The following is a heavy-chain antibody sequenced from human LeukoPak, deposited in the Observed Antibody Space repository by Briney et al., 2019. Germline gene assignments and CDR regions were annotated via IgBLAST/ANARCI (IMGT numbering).Heavy chain of an antibody. CDR2: ISSSSSYI. J-gene: IGHJ4*02. CDR3: ARDDTSGGYYEFGY. D-gene: IGHD6-19*01. CDR1: GFTFSSYS. V-gene: IGHV3-21*01. Sequence: GGSLRLSCAASGFTFSSYSMNWVRQAPGKGLEWVSSISSSSSYIYYADSVKGRFTISRDNAKNSLYLQMNSLRAEDTAVYYCARDDTSGGYYEFGYWGQGALLIVSS.